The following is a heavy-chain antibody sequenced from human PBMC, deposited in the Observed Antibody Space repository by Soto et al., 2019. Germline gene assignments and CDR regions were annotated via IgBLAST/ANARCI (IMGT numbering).Heavy chain of an antibody. J-gene: IGHJ5*02. V-gene: IGHV1-69*13. CDR3: AGDFVVVPAAMGGGNNWFDP. D-gene: IGHD2-2*01. CDR1: GGTFSSYA. CDR2: IIPIFGTA. Sequence: SVKVSCKASGGTFSSYAISWVRQAPGQGLEWMGGIIPIFGTANYAQKFQGRVTITADESTSTAYMEMSSLRSEDTAVYYFAGDFVVVPAAMGGGNNWFDPWGQGTLVTVSS.